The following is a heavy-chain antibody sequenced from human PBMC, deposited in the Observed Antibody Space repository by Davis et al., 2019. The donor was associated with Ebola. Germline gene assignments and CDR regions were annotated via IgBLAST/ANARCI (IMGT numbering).Heavy chain of an antibody. Sequence: GGSLRPSCAASGFTFSDFYMSWIRQAPGKGLEWVSYISGGGRTIYYADSVKGRFTISRDNAKNTLYLQMNSLRAEDTAVYYCARGHGSSPDNWFDPWGQGTLVTVSS. CDR3: ARGHGSSPDNWFDP. V-gene: IGHV3-11*04. D-gene: IGHD1-26*01. CDR2: ISGGGRTI. CDR1: GFTFSDFY. J-gene: IGHJ5*02.